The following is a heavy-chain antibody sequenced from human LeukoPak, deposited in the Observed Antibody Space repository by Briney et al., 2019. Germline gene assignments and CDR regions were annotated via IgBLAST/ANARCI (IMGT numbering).Heavy chain of an antibody. CDR1: GYTFTSYY. D-gene: IGHD6-19*01. Sequence: GASVKVSCKASGYTFTSYYMNWVRQAPGQGLEWMGIINPTGGSTSYAQKFQGRVTMTRDTSTSTVYMELSSLRSEETAVYYCARDLAVPGVLGYWGQGTLVTVSS. CDR2: INPTGGST. J-gene: IGHJ4*02. CDR3: ARDLAVPGVLGY. V-gene: IGHV1-46*01.